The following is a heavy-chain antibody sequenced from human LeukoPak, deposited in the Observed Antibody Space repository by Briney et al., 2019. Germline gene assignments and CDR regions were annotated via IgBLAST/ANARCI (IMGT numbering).Heavy chain of an antibody. CDR3: ARGVATIDY. Sequence: GGSLRLSCAASRFTFSSYWMSWVRQAPGKGLEWVATIKEDGSEKYYVDSVKGRFTISRGNAKNSLYLQMNSLRAEDTTVYYCARGVATIDYWGQGTLVTVSS. CDR1: RFTFSSYW. J-gene: IGHJ4*02. CDR2: IKEDGSEK. V-gene: IGHV3-7*01. D-gene: IGHD5-24*01.